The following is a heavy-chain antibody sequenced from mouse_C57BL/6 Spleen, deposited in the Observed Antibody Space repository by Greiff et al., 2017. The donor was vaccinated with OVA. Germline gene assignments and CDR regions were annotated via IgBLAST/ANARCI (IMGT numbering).Heavy chain of an antibody. CDR1: GYTFTGYW. D-gene: IGHD1-1*01. Sequence: QVQLQQSGAELMKPGASVKLSCKATGYTFTGYWIEWVKQRPGHGLEWIGEILPGSGSTSYNEKFKGKATFTADTSSNTAYMQLSSLTTEDSAIYYCARWRYCGSSHAMDYWGQGTSVTVSS. CDR2: ILPGSGST. J-gene: IGHJ4*01. V-gene: IGHV1-9*01. CDR3: ARWRYCGSSHAMDY.